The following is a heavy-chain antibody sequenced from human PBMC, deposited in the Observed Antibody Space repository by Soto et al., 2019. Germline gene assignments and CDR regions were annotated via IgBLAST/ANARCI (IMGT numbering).Heavy chain of an antibody. V-gene: IGHV4-31*11. CDR3: ARRGVGSGSFDY. D-gene: IGHD3-10*01. CDR1: GASISSGDYY. J-gene: IGHJ4*02. Sequence: QVQLQESGPGLVKPSQTLSLTCAVSGASISSGDYYWSWIRQHPGKGLEWIGYIYYNGRAYYNPYLNSRVTMSSDTSKNQFSLKLSYVTAADTAVYSCARRGVGSGSFDYWGQGALVTVSS. CDR2: IYYNGRA.